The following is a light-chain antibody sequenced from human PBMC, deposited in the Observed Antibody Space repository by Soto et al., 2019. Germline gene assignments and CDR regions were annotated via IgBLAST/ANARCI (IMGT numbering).Light chain of an antibody. J-gene: IGKJ1*01. V-gene: IGKV3-11*01. CDR2: LAS. Sequence: EIVLTQSPATLSSFPGDRVTLSCRASQAVNTRLAWYHHKPGQAPRLLIYLASNRAAGVPARFSGSGSGTDFTNTISNVEPEDIVVYYCHKRQSLSRKFGQGNSVDIK. CDR3: HKRQSLSRK. CDR1: QAVNTR.